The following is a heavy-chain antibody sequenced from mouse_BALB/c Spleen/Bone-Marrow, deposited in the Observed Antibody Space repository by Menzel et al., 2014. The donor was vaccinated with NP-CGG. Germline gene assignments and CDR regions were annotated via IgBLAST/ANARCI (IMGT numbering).Heavy chain of an antibody. J-gene: IGHJ3*01. V-gene: IGHV14-3*02. CDR3: APYYYGRWFTY. CDR2: IDPANGNT. CDR1: GFNIKDPY. Sequence: EVQLQQSGAELVKPGASVKLSCTASGFNIKDPYMHWVKQRPEQGLEWIGRIDPANGNTKYDPKFQGKATITADTSSNTAYLQLSSLTSEDTAVYYCAPYYYGRWFTYWGHGTLVTISA. D-gene: IGHD1-1*01.